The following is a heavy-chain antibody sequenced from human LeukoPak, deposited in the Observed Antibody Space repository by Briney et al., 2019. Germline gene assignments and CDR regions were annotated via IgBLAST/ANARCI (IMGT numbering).Heavy chain of an antibody. J-gene: IGHJ3*02. Sequence: GGSLRLSCAASGFTFSSYAIPWVRQAPGKGLEWVAVISYDGSIKYYADSVKGRLTISRDNSKNTLYLQMNSLRAEDTAVHYCARDSPLTKAFDIWGQGTMVTVSS. V-gene: IGHV3-30*01. D-gene: IGHD2-8*01. CDR1: GFTFSSYA. CDR2: ISYDGSIK. CDR3: ARDSPLTKAFDI.